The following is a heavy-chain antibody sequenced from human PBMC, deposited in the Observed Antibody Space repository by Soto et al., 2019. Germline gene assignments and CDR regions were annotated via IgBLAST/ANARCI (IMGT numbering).Heavy chain of an antibody. D-gene: IGHD2-2*01. CDR2: ISYDGSNK. V-gene: IGHV3-30*18. J-gene: IGHJ6*03. CDR1: GFTFSRHG. Sequence: QVQLVESGGGVVQPGRSLRLSCAASGFTFSRHGMHWVRQAPGKGLEWVAVISYDGSNKYYADSVKGRFTISRDISKNALYLQMNSLRAEDTAVYYCAKDAGYCSSTSCYVDDFYYMDVWGKGTKVGVSS. CDR3: AKDAGYCSSTSCYVDDFYYMDV.